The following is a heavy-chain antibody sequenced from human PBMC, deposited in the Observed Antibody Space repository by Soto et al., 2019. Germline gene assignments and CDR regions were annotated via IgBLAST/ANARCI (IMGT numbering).Heavy chain of an antibody. D-gene: IGHD3-22*01. CDR2: ISDTGSHT. CDR3: ARGGYGPSGWN. V-gene: IGHV3-21*01. J-gene: IGHJ1*01. Sequence: PCGSLRLSCAASRFTFSNYNMNLVRQAPGKGLEGVSCISDTGSHTYYADPVRGRFTSSRDNAKSSLYLQIDRLRPDDTAVYCCARGGYGPSGWNRGQGTLVTASS. CDR1: RFTFSNYN.